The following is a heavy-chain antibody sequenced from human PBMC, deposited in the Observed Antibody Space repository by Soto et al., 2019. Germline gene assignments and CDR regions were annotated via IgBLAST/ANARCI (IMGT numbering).Heavy chain of an antibody. J-gene: IGHJ3*02. CDR2: ICPGDSDT. V-gene: IGHV5-51*01. CDR3: ASFSSVYGGGDCYDAFDI. D-gene: IGHD2-21*02. Sequence: GESLKISCKGSGYSFTSYWIGWVRQMPVKGLEWMGIICPGDSDTRYSPSFQGQVTISADKSISTAYLQWSSLKASDTAMYYCASFSSVYGGGDCYDAFDIWGKGKMVTVPS. CDR1: GYSFTSYW.